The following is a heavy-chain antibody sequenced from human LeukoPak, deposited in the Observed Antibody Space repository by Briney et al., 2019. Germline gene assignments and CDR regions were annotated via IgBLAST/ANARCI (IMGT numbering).Heavy chain of an antibody. V-gene: IGHV1-2*02. J-gene: IGHJ4*02. D-gene: IGHD2-2*01. CDR2: INSNSGGT. CDR3: AAGSERCSSTSCPNKPFDY. CDR1: GYTFSDYY. Sequence: ASVKVSCKASGYTFSDYYMHWVRQAPGQGLEWMGWINSNSGGTKYEQKFQGRVTMTRDTSISTVYMELSRLRFDDTAVYYCAAGSERCSSTSCPNKPFDYWGQGTLVTVSS.